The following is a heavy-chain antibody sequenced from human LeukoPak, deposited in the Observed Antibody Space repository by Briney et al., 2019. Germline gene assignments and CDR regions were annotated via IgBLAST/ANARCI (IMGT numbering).Heavy chain of an antibody. CDR3: AKDYSGYDEGDAFDI. J-gene: IGHJ3*02. D-gene: IGHD5-12*01. CDR2: ISYDGSNK. CDR1: GFTFSSYG. Sequence: GRSLRLSCAASGFTFSSYGMHWVRQAPGKGLEWVAVISYDGSNKYYADSVKGRFTISRDNSKNALYLQMNSLRAEDTAVYYCAKDYSGYDEGDAFDIWGQGTMVTVSS. V-gene: IGHV3-30*18.